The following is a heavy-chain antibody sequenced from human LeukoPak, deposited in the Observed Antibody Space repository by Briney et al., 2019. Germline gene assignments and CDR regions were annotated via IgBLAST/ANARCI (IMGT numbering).Heavy chain of an antibody. V-gene: IGHV4-34*01. Sequence: SETLSLTCAVYGGSFSGYYWSWIRRPPGKGLEWIGEINHSGSTNYNPSLKSRVTISVDTSKNQFSLKLSSVTAADTAVYYCARGLGDLIFGVVIQYYFDYWGQGTLVTVSS. CDR3: ARGLGDLIFGVVIQYYFDY. J-gene: IGHJ4*02. CDR1: GGSFSGYY. CDR2: INHSGST. D-gene: IGHD3-3*01.